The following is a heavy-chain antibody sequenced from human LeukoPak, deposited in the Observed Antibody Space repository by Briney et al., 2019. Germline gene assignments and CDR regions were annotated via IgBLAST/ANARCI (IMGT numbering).Heavy chain of an antibody. D-gene: IGHD3-22*01. CDR3: AKSWRYYDSSNYYAFDI. J-gene: IGHJ3*02. CDR2: SGDNT. Sequence: AGVSLRLSCAASGFTFSSYAMSWVRQAPGKGLEWVSSSGDNTRYGDSVKGRFTISRDNSKNTRNLQMNGLRAEDTAVYYCAKSWRYYDSSNYYAFDIWGEGTMVTVSS. V-gene: IGHV3-23*01. CDR1: GFTFSSYA.